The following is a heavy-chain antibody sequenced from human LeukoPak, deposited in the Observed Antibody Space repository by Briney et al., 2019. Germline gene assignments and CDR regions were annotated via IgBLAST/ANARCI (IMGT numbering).Heavy chain of an antibody. D-gene: IGHD5-18*01. J-gene: IGHJ4*02. Sequence: GGSLRLSCAVSGFTFTTYGMSWVRQPPGKGLEWVTAIGDSGSSTYYADSVKGRFTIPRDNSKNTLYLQMSSLRVEDTAVYYCAKNIQIWNFDSWGQGTLVTVSS. CDR3: AKNIQIWNFDS. V-gene: IGHV3-23*01. CDR2: IGDSGSST. CDR1: GFTFTTYG.